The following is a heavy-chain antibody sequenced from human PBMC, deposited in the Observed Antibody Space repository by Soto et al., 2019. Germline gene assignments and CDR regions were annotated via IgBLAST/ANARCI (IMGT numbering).Heavy chain of an antibody. CDR2: IIPIFGTA. J-gene: IGHJ4*02. V-gene: IGHV1-69*13. Sequence: ASVKVSCKASGGTFSSYAISWVRQAPGQRLEWMGGIIPIFGTANYAQKFQGRVTITADESTSTAYMELSSLRSEDTAVYYCARDGGNTYCGGDCYRDWGQGTLVTVSS. CDR1: GGTFSSYA. D-gene: IGHD2-21*02. CDR3: ARDGGNTYCGGDCYRD.